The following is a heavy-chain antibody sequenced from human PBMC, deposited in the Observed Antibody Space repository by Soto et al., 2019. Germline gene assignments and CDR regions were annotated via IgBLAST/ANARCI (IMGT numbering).Heavy chain of an antibody. V-gene: IGHV1-8*01. Sequence: GASVKVSCKASGYTFTNYYINWVRQATGQGLEWMGWVNPNSGNSGYIEKLQGRVTMTRNTSISTAYMELSSLGSDDTAVYYCARGQFKSRYFDDWGQGTLVTVS. CDR3: ARGQFKSRYFDD. J-gene: IGHJ4*02. CDR1: GYTFTNYY. CDR2: VNPNSGNS.